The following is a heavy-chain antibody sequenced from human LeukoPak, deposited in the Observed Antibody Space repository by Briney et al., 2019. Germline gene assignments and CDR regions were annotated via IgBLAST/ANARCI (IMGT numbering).Heavy chain of an antibody. Sequence: PGGSLRLSCAASGFTFSSYWMHWVRQAPGKGLEWVSAISGSGGSTYYADSVKGRFTISRDNSENTLYLQMNSLRAEDTALYYCAKDGYSYGRVAFDIWGQGTMVTVSS. CDR2: ISGSGGST. V-gene: IGHV3-23*01. J-gene: IGHJ3*02. D-gene: IGHD5-18*01. CDR3: AKDGYSYGRVAFDI. CDR1: GFTFSSYW.